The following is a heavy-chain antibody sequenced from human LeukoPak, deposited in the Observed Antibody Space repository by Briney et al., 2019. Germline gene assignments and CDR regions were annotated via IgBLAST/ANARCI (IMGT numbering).Heavy chain of an antibody. CDR3: VSFYETY. D-gene: IGHD2-2*01. V-gene: IGHV3-74*01. Sequence: GGSLRLSCAASGNYWMHWVRQAPGQGLVWVSHINGDGSWTTYADSVKGRFTISKDNAKNTVYLQMNNLRAEDMAVYYCVSFYETYWGRGTLVTASS. CDR2: INGDGSWT. CDR1: GNYW. J-gene: IGHJ4*02.